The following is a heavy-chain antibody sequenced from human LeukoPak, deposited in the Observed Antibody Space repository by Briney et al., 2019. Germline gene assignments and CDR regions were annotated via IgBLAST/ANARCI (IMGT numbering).Heavy chain of an antibody. D-gene: IGHD1-26*01. J-gene: IGHJ4*02. CDR3: ARDPSPEYSGSYYYFDY. Sequence: TGGSLRLSCAASGFTFSSYAMHWVRQAPGKGLEWVAVISYDGSNKYYADSVKGRFTISRDNSKNTLYLQMNSLRAEDTAVYYCARDPSPEYSGSYYYFDYWGQGTLVTVSS. CDR1: GFTFSSYA. V-gene: IGHV3-30-3*01. CDR2: ISYDGSNK.